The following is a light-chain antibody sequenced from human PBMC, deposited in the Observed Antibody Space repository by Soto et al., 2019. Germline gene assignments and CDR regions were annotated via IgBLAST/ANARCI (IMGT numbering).Light chain of an antibody. CDR3: QHYNNWPFT. J-gene: IGKJ3*01. CDR2: AAS. CDR1: QAVSSN. Sequence: EIVMTQSPATLSVSPGERATLSCRASQAVSSNLAWYQQKPGQAPRLLIYAASTRAAGIPDRFSGSGSGTGFTLTITSLQSEDFAVYYCQHYNNWPFTFGPGTKADI. V-gene: IGKV3-15*01.